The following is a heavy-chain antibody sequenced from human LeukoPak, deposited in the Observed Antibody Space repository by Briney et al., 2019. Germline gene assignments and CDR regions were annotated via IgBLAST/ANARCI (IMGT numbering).Heavy chain of an antibody. V-gene: IGHV4-59*01. D-gene: IGHD3-22*01. Sequence: RSSETLSLTRTVSGGSISSYYWSWIRQPPGKGLEWIGYIYYNGSPNYNPSLKSRVTISVDTSKNQFSLKLSSVTAADTAVYYCARGYYYDSSGYYPIYYYYYYMDVWAKGPRSPSP. CDR3: ARGYYYDSSGYYPIYYYYYYMDV. CDR2: IYYNGSP. CDR1: GGSISSYY. J-gene: IGHJ6*03.